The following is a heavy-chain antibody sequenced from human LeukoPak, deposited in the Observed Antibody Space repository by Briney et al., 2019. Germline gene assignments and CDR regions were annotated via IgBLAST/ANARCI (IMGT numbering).Heavy chain of an antibody. CDR2: ISSSSSYI. V-gene: IGHV3-21*01. Sequence: GGSLRLSCAASGFTFSSYSMNWVRQAPGKGLEWVSSISSSSSYIYYADSVKGRFTISRDNAKYSLYLQMNSLRAEDTAVYYCASNLGFGELSPDYWGQGTLVTVSS. D-gene: IGHD3-10*01. CDR3: ASNLGFGELSPDY. J-gene: IGHJ4*02. CDR1: GFTFSSYS.